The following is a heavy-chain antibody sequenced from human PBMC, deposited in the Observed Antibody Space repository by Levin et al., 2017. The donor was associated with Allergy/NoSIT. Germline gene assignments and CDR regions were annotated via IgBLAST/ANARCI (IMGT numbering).Heavy chain of an antibody. CDR3: ARVLFYYDSSGYVDY. CDR2: ISSSGSTI. V-gene: IGHV3-11*01. Sequence: GGSLRLSCAASGFTFSDYYMSWIRQAPGKGLEWVSYISSSGSTIYYADSVKGRFTISRDNAKNSLYLQMNSLRAEDTAVYYCARVLFYYDSSGYVDYWGQGTLVTVSS. J-gene: IGHJ4*02. D-gene: IGHD3-22*01. CDR1: GFTFSDYY.